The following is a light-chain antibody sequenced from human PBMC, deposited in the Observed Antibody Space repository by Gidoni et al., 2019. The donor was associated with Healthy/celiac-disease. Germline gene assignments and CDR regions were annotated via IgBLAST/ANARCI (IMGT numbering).Light chain of an antibody. J-gene: IGKJ1*01. CDR3: QQYNSYSET. V-gene: IGKV1-5*03. Sequence: DIQMTQAPSTLSASVGDRVTITCRASQSISSWLAWYQQKPGKAPKLLIYKASSFESGVPSTFSGSGSGTEFTLTISSLQPDDFATYYCQQYNSYSETFGQXTKVEIK. CDR2: KAS. CDR1: QSISSW.